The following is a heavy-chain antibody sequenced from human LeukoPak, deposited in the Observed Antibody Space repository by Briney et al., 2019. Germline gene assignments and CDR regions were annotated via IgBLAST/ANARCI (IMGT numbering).Heavy chain of an antibody. Sequence: SVKVSCKASGGTFSSYAISWVRQAPGQGLEWMGGIIPIFGTANYAQKFQGRVTITADESTSTAYMELSSLRSEDTAVYYYAREERNGGYLADNWGQGTLVTVSS. CDR1: GGTFSSYA. CDR3: AREERNGGYLADN. V-gene: IGHV1-69*01. CDR2: IIPIFGTA. J-gene: IGHJ4*02. D-gene: IGHD3-10*01.